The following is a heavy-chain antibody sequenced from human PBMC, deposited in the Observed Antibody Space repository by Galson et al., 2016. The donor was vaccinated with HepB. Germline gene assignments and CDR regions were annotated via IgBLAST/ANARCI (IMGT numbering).Heavy chain of an antibody. J-gene: IGHJ4*02. CDR3: AREGRVAVAHFDY. CDR2: IWSDGSNK. CDR1: GFSFSSYG. D-gene: IGHD6-19*01. V-gene: IGHV3-33*01. Sequence: SLRLPYAASGFSFSSYGMHWVRQAPDKGLQWVAVIWSDGSNKYYADSVKGRFTISRDNSKNTLSLQMNSLRAEDTALYYCAREGRVAVAHFDYWGQGTRVTVAA.